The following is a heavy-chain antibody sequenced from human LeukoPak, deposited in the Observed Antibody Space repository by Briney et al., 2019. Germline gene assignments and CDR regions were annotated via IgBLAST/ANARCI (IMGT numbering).Heavy chain of an antibody. V-gene: IGHV4-38-2*02. J-gene: IGHJ3*02. CDR1: GYSISSGYY. D-gene: IGHD3-10*01. CDR2: IYQSGST. CDR3: ARTYYYGSGSYYDSRDGFDI. Sequence: SETLSLTCTVSGYSISSGYYWGWIRQPPGKGLEWIGTIYQSGSTYYNPSLKSRVTISIDTSKNQFSLKLSSVTAADTAVYYCARTYYYGSGSYYDSRDGFDIWGQGTMVTVSS.